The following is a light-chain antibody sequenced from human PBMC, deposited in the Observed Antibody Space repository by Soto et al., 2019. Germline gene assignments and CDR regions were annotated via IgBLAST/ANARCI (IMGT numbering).Light chain of an antibody. CDR3: QQLNSYPIT. V-gene: IGKV1-9*01. CDR1: QGISSY. J-gene: IGKJ5*01. Sequence: DIQLTQSPSFLSASVGDIVTITCRASQGISSYLAWYQQKPGKAPKLLIYAASTLQSGGPSRFSGSGSGTEFTLTISSLQPEDFATYYCQQLNSYPITFGQGTRLEIK. CDR2: AAS.